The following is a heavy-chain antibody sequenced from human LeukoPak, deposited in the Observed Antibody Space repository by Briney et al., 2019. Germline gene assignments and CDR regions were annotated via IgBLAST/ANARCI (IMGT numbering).Heavy chain of an antibody. CDR2: ISYDGSNK. Sequence: GGSLRLSCAASGFTFSSYTIHWVRQAPGKGLERVAVISYDGSNKYYADSVKGRFTISRDNSKNTLYLQMNSLRPEDTAVYYCARDRVTGGFDYWGQGTLVTVSS. V-gene: IGHV3-30-3*01. CDR3: ARDRVTGGFDY. J-gene: IGHJ4*02. CDR1: GFTFSSYT. D-gene: IGHD1-14*01.